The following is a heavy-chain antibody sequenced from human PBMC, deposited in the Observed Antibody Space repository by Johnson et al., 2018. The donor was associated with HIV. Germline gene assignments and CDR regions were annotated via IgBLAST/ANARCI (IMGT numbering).Heavy chain of an antibody. CDR3: AREPIREVGGAFDI. CDR1: GFTFDDYG. CDR2: INWNGGST. V-gene: IGHV3-20*04. Sequence: EVQLVESGGGVVRPGGSLRLSCAAPGFTFDDYGMSWVRQAPGKGLEWVSGINWNGGSTYYADSVKGRFTISRDNSKNTLYLQMNSLRGEDTAEYYCAREPIREVGGAFDIWGQGTMVTISS. J-gene: IGHJ3*02. D-gene: IGHD1-26*01.